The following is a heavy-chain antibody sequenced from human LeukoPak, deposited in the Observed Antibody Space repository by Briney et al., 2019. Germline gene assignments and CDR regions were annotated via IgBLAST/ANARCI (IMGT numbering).Heavy chain of an antibody. Sequence: ASVKVSCKASGYTFTSYGISWVRQAPGQGLEWMGWISAYNGNTNYAQKLQGRVTMTTDTSTSTAYMELRSLRSDDTAVYYCARVVPEGDAWGLVDPWGQGTLVTVSS. J-gene: IGHJ5*02. V-gene: IGHV1-18*01. CDR1: GYTFTSYG. CDR3: ARVVPEGDAWGLVDP. D-gene: IGHD1-14*01. CDR2: ISAYNGNT.